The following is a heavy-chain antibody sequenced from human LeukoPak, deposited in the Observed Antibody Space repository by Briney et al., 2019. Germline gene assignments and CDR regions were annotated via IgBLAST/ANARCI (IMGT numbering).Heavy chain of an antibody. CDR1: GGSISSDY. D-gene: IGHD3-22*01. V-gene: IGHV4-59*01. CDR3: ARGVVVITPRD. CDR2: IYYSGTT. J-gene: IGHJ4*02. Sequence: TSETLSLTCPVSGGSISSDYWSWVRQSPGKGLEWIGYIYYSGTTNYSPPLKGRVTISVDTSRNQFSLKLSSVTAADTAVYYCARGVVVITPRDWGQGTLVTVSS.